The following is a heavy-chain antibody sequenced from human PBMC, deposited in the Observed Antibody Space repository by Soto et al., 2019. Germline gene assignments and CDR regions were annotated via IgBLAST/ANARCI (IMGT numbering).Heavy chain of an antibody. CDR2: IYYSGST. D-gene: IGHD2-15*01. V-gene: IGHV4-59*01. CDR3: ARGGSSYCSGGSCYFDY. J-gene: IGHJ4*02. CDR1: GDSISSYY. Sequence: SETLSLTCTVSGDSISSYYWSWIRQPPGKGLEWIGYIYYSGSTNYNPSLKSRVTISVDTSKNQFSLKLSSVTAADTAVYYCARGGSSYCSGGSCYFDYWGQGTLVTVSS.